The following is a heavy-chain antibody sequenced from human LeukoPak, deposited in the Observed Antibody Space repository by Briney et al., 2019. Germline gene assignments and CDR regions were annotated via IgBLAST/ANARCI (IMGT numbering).Heavy chain of an antibody. Sequence: PGGSLRLSCVASGFTFSSFDMNWVRQAPGKGLEWVSYISNSGISIYYVDSVKGRFTISRDNAKNSLYLQMNSLRAEDTAVYYCARLTVTGGSLSDYWGQGTLVTVSS. J-gene: IGHJ4*02. CDR2: ISNSGISI. D-gene: IGHD2-15*01. CDR1: GFTFSSFD. CDR3: ARLTVTGGSLSDY. V-gene: IGHV3-48*03.